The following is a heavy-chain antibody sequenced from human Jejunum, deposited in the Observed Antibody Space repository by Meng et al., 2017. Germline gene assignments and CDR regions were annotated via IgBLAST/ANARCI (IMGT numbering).Heavy chain of an antibody. D-gene: IGHD5-18*01. Sequence: ASVKVSCKTSGYTFASSGVNWVRQAPGQGLEWMGWVSAYNGNTNYAQKFQGRITLTTDTSTTTVYMELMRLTSGDTAMYYCARSPAHTSASAPSYDWGQGTLVTVSS. CDR1: GYTFASSG. V-gene: IGHV1-18*01. J-gene: IGHJ4*02. CDR3: ARSPAHTSASAPSYD. CDR2: VSAYNGNT.